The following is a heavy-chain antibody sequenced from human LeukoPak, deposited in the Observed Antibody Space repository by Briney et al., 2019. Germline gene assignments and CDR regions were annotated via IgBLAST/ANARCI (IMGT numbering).Heavy chain of an antibody. Sequence: SETRSLTCAVYGGSFSGYYWSWIRQPPGKGLEWIGEINHSGSTNYNPSLKSRVTISVDTSKNQFSLKLSSVTAADTAVYYCARGYYYGSGSYYDYYYGMDVWGQGTTVTVSS. V-gene: IGHV4-34*01. CDR1: GGSFSGYY. D-gene: IGHD3-10*01. CDR3: ARGYYYGSGSYYDYYYGMDV. J-gene: IGHJ6*02. CDR2: INHSGST.